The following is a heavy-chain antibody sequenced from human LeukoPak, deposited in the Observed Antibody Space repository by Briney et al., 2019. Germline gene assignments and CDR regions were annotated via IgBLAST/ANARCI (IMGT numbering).Heavy chain of an antibody. Sequence: GGSLRLSCAASGFTFSSYSMNWVRQAPGKGLEWVSSISSSSSYIYYADSVKGRFTISRDNAKNSLYLQMNSLRAEDTAVYYCARAGFMTRRAFDIWGQGTMVTVSS. CDR2: ISSSSSYI. CDR1: GFTFSSYS. J-gene: IGHJ3*02. V-gene: IGHV3-21*01. CDR3: ARAGFMTRRAFDI.